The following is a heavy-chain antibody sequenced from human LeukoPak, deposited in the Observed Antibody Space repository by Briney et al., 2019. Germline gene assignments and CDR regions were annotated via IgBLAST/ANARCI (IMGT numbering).Heavy chain of an antibody. Sequence: PGGSLRLSCAASGFSVSSNCISWVRQAPGKGLEWVSVIYSGGSTYYADSVKGRFTISRDNFKNMLYLQMNSLRAEDTAVYYCAGHDWFNPWGQGTLVTVSS. V-gene: IGHV3-53*01. CDR2: IYSGGST. CDR3: AGHDWFNP. J-gene: IGHJ5*02. CDR1: GFSVSSNC.